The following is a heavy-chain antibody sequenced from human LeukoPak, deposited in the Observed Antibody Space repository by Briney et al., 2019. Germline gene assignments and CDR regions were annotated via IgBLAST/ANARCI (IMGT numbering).Heavy chain of an antibody. V-gene: IGHV1-2*02. J-gene: IGHJ1*01. CDR3: ARVYAVAASFLH. CDR2: INPNSGGT. D-gene: IGHD2-15*01. Sequence: ASVKVPCKASGYTFTGYYMHWVRQAPGQGLEWMGWINPNSGGTNYAQKFQGRVTMTRDTSISTAYMELSRLRSDDTAVYYCARVYAVAASFLHWGQGTLVTVSS. CDR1: GYTFTGYY.